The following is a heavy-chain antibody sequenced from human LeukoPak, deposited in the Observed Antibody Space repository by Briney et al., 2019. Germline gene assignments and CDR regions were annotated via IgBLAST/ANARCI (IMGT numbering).Heavy chain of an antibody. CDR2: INHSGST. J-gene: IGHJ6*03. V-gene: IGHV4-34*01. CDR1: GGSFSGYY. CDR3: ARGRGPNGITMTRPPYNYMDV. Sequence: SETLSLTCAVYGGSFSGYYWSWIRQPPGKGLEWIGEINHSGSTNYNPSLKSRVTISVDTSKNQFSLKLSSVTAADTAVYYCARGRGPNGITMTRPPYNYMDVWGKGTTVTVSS. D-gene: IGHD3-22*01.